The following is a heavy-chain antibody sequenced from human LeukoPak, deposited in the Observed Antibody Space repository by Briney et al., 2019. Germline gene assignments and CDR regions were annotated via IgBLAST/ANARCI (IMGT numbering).Heavy chain of an antibody. D-gene: IGHD3-16*01. J-gene: IGHJ4*02. V-gene: IGHV3-48*04. CDR1: GFVFSRDN. CDR2: IREAI. Sequence: GGSLRLSCIASGFVFSRDNMNWVRRAPGKGLEWVAHIREAIYYADSVQGRFTISRDNAKNSLYLQMSNLRAEDTAMYYCVREVGRPKTFYFDSWGRGTPVTVSS. CDR3: VREVGRPKTFYFDS.